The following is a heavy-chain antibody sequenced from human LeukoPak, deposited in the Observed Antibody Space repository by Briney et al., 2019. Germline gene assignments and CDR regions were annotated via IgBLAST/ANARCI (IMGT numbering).Heavy chain of an antibody. Sequence: SETLSLTCAVYGGSFSGYYWSWIRQPPRKGLEWIREINHSGSTNYNPSLKSRVTISVDTSKNQFSLKLSSVTAADTAVYYCARITYDYVWGSYRNDYWGQGTLVTVSS. CDR1: GGSFSGYY. V-gene: IGHV4-34*01. CDR2: INHSGST. D-gene: IGHD3-16*02. J-gene: IGHJ4*02. CDR3: ARITYDYVWGSYRNDY.